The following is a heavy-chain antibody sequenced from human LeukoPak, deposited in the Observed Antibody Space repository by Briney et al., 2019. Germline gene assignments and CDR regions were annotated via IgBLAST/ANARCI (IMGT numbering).Heavy chain of an antibody. CDR3: ASHYSSSWYGTLH. J-gene: IGHJ4*02. D-gene: IGHD6-13*01. Sequence: SVKVSCKASGGTFSSYAISWVRQAPGQGLEWMGGIIPIFGTANYAQKFQGRVTITADESTSTAYMELSSLRSEDTAVYYCASHYSSSWYGTLHWGQGTPVTVSS. CDR2: IIPIFGTA. V-gene: IGHV1-69*13. CDR1: GGTFSSYA.